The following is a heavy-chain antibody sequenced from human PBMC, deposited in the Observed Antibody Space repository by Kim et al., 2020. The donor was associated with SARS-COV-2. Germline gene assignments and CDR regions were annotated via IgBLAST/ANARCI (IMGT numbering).Heavy chain of an antibody. Sequence: GGSLRLSCSASGFTFSSYAMPWVRQAPGKGLEYVSAISSNGGSTYYADSVKGRFTISRDNSKNTLYLQMSSLRAEDTAVYYCVKDRVDIVATTFDYWGQGTLVTVSS. CDR1: GFTFSSYA. D-gene: IGHD5-12*01. CDR3: VKDRVDIVATTFDY. J-gene: IGHJ4*02. V-gene: IGHV3-64D*09. CDR2: ISSNGGST.